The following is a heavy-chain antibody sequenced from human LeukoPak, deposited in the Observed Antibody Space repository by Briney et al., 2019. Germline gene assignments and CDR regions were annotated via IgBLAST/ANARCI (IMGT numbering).Heavy chain of an antibody. CDR3: ARDRLKSGSYYFDY. CDR2: ISGRSSTI. Sequence: PGGSLRLSCAASAFTFIDYSMNWVRQAPGKGLEWVSYISGRSSTIYYADSVKGRFTISIDNAKSSMYLQMNSLRAEDTAVYYCARDRLKSGSYYFDYWGQGTLVTVSS. J-gene: IGHJ4*02. D-gene: IGHD1-26*01. CDR1: AFTFIDYS. V-gene: IGHV3-48*01.